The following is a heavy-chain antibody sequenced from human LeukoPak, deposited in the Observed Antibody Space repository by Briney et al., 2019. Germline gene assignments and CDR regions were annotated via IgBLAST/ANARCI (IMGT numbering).Heavy chain of an antibody. D-gene: IGHD3-22*01. J-gene: IGHJ4*02. CDR1: GITVSSNY. CDR3: ARAYGSGYYYYLDH. Sequence: GGSLRLSCAASGITVSSNYMSWVRQAPGKGLEWVSVIYSGSSTYYADSVKGRFTISRDNSKNTLYLQMNSLRAEDTALCYCARAYGSGYYYYLDHWGQGTLVTVSS. V-gene: IGHV3-66*01. CDR2: IYSGSST.